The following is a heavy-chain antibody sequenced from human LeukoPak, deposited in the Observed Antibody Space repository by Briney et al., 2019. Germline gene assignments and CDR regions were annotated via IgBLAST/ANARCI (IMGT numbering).Heavy chain of an antibody. CDR3: ARGPQDRYPVVTNYFDY. Sequence: SVKVSCKASGGTFSSYAISWVRQATGQGLEWMGGIIPIFGTANYAQKFQGRVTITADESTSTAYMELSSLRSEDTAVYYCARGPQDRYPVVTNYFDYWGQGTLVTVSS. V-gene: IGHV1-69*13. D-gene: IGHD4-23*01. J-gene: IGHJ4*02. CDR1: GGTFSSYA. CDR2: IIPIFGTA.